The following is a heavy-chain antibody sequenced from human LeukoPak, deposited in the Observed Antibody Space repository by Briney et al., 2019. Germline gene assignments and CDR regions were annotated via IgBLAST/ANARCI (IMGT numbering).Heavy chain of an antibody. V-gene: IGHV3-21*01. J-gene: IGHJ4*02. Sequence: GGSLRLSCAASGLTFSSYSMNWVRQAPGKGLEWISCISSSRSYIYYADSVKGRFTISRDNAKNSLYLQMNSLRAEDTAVYYCARVLVVVAAPPDYWGQGTLVTVSS. CDR1: GLTFSSYS. D-gene: IGHD2-15*01. CDR3: ARVLVVVAAPPDY. CDR2: ISSSRSYI.